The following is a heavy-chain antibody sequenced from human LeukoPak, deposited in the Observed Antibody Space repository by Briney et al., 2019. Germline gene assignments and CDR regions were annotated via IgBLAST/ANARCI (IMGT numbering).Heavy chain of an antibody. CDR2: MKQDVSEK. Sequence: PGGSPRLSCAASGFTLSSYWMSWVRQAPGKGLEWVANMKQDVSEKYYVDSVKGRFTISRDNAKNSLYLQMNSLRPEDTAVYYCARSVVVVAAHDYWGQGTLVTVSS. CDR3: ARSVVVVAAHDY. D-gene: IGHD2-15*01. CDR1: GFTLSSYW. J-gene: IGHJ4*02. V-gene: IGHV3-7*01.